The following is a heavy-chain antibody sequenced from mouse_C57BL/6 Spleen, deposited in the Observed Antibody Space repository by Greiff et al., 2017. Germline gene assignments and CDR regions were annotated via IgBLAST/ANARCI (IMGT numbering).Heavy chain of an antibody. CDR1: GFNIKDDY. D-gene: IGHD1-1*01. CDR3: HLLRDYAMDY. J-gene: IGHJ4*01. Sequence: EVQLQESGAELVRPGASVKLSCTASGFNIKDDYMHWVKQRPEQGLEWIGWIDPENGDTEYASKFQGKATIPADTSSNTAYLQLSSLTSEDTAVYYCHLLRDYAMDYWGQGTSVTVSS. V-gene: IGHV14-4*01. CDR2: IDPENGDT.